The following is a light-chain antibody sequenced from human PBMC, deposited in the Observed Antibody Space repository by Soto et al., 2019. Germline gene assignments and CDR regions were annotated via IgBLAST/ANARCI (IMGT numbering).Light chain of an antibody. V-gene: IGLV1-40*01. CDR1: SSNIGAPYD. Sequence: QSVLTQPPSVSGAPGQGVTISCTGSSSNIGAPYDVHWYQNFPGTAPTLLIYGGNNRPSGVPDRVSGPRSGTSAYLAITGLQAEDEADYYCQSYDMSLNNHVFGTGTKVTVL. J-gene: IGLJ1*01. CDR2: GGN. CDR3: QSYDMSLNNHV.